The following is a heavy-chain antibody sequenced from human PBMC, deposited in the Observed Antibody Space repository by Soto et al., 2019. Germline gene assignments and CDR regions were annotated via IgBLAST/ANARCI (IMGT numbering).Heavy chain of an antibody. J-gene: IGHJ4*02. CDR1: GGSVNSAY. CDR2: IYHTGRT. Sequence: QVQLQEMGPGLVNPSQTLTITCTVSGGSVNSAYWSWIRQLPGKGLEWMGNIYHTGRTFYNPSVKSRVTISNNTSKHLFSLKMRSVTAADTAVYYCARTDAYNSSFFDSWGQGTVVTVSS. V-gene: IGHV4-31*03. CDR3: ARTDAYNSSFFDS. D-gene: IGHD6-6*01.